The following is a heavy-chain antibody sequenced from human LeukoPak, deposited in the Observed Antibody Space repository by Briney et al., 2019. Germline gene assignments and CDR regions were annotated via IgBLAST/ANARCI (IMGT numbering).Heavy chain of an antibody. J-gene: IGHJ4*02. Sequence: GGSLRLSCAASGFTFSSYAMSWVRQAPGKGLEWVSAISGSGGSTYYADSVKGRFTISRDNSKNTLYLQMNSLRAEDTAVYFCAKGGYCSTTTCTFFDYWGQGSLVTVSS. CDR2: ISGSGGST. V-gene: IGHV3-23*01. CDR3: AKGGYCSTTTCTFFDY. CDR1: GFTFSSYA. D-gene: IGHD2-2*01.